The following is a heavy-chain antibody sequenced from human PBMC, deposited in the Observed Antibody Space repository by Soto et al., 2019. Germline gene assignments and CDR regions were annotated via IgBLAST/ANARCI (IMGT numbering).Heavy chain of an antibody. CDR3: AAAYYYYGMDV. CDR2: INHSGST. D-gene: IGHD6-13*01. J-gene: IGHJ6*02. V-gene: IGHV4-34*01. CDR1: GGSFSGYY. Sequence: PSETLSLTCAVYGGSFSGYYWSWIRQPPGKGLEWIGEINHSGSTNYNPSLKSRVTISVDTSKNQFSLKLSSVTAADTAVYYCAAAYYYYGMDVWGQGXTVTVSS.